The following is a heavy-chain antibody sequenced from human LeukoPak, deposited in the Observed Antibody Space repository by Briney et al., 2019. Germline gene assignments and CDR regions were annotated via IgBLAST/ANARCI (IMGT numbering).Heavy chain of an antibody. D-gene: IGHD2-2*01. V-gene: IGHV4-59*08. J-gene: IGHJ4*02. CDR3: ARGRLGRQDASFFDA. CDR1: DGSMGTYY. CDR2: VYYSGGT. Sequence: PSETLSLTCSVSDGSMGTYYWGWIRQPPGKELEWIGYVYYSGGTTYNPSLKSRVTVSVDTSKKQFSLRLTSVTAAGTAVYYCARGRLGRQDASFFDAWGQGILVTVSS.